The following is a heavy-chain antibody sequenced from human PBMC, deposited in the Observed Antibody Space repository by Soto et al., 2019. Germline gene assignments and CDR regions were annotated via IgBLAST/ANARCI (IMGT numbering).Heavy chain of an antibody. CDR1: GFTFSSYG. CDR3: AKEKATRGYSFLVDY. J-gene: IGHJ4*02. CDR2: ISYDGTNK. V-gene: IGHV3-30*18. D-gene: IGHD5-18*01. Sequence: VQLVESGGGLVQPGGSLRLSCAASGFTFSSYGMHWVRQAPGKGLEWVAVISYDGTNKYYADSVKGRFTISRDDSKNTLYLQMNSLRPEDTAVYYCAKEKATRGYSFLVDYWGQGTLVTVSS.